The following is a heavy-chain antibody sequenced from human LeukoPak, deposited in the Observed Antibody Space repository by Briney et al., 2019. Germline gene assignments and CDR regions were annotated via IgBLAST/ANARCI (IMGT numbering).Heavy chain of an antibody. V-gene: IGHV3-7*01. CDR1: GFMFSNYW. CDR2: INQDGSEK. Sequence: GGSLRLSCSASGFMFSNYWMSWVRQAPGKGLEWVANINQDGSEKYYVDSVKGRFTISRDNAKNSVYLQMNSLRVGDTAVYYCAGAWSRVDGFDIWGQGTMVTVSS. CDR3: AGAWSRVDGFDI. J-gene: IGHJ3*02. D-gene: IGHD2-8*02.